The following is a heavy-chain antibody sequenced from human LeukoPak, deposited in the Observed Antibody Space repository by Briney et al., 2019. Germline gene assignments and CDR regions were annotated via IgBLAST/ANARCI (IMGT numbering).Heavy chain of an antibody. CDR2: SGTAGDT. Sequence: GGSLRLSCAASGFTFSSSAMNWVRDVPGKGLEWGSASGTAGDTYYADSVKGRFTISRDESKNTLYLQMTSLRAEDTAVYYCAKKTPGTYPFDYWGQGTLVTVSP. D-gene: IGHD6-13*01. V-gene: IGHV3-23*01. J-gene: IGHJ4*02. CDR1: GFTFSSSA. CDR3: AKKTPGTYPFDY.